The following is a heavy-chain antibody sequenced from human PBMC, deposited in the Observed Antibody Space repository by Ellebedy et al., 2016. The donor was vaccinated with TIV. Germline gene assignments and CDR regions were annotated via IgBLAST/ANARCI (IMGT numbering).Heavy chain of an antibody. CDR3: AKDRYSGSGSYTWGVFDY. Sequence: PGGSLRLSCAASGFAFTTYAMSWVRQAKGKGLERVSGFSASGGSSVYADSVKGRFTISGYNSKNTLYLQMNSMRAEDTAIYYCAKDRYSGSGSYTWGVFDYWGQGTLVTVSS. D-gene: IGHD3-10*01. J-gene: IGHJ4*02. CDR2: FSASGGSS. V-gene: IGHV3-23*01. CDR1: GFAFTTYA.